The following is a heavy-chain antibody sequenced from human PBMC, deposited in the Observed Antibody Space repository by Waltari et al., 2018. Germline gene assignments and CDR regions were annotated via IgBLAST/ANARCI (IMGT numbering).Heavy chain of an antibody. CDR2: TYHRYKWYN. D-gene: IGHD3-22*01. V-gene: IGHV6-1*01. Sequence: QVQLQQSRPGLVTPAQTRSLTCAISGASVSSHRATWNWLTPSPSRRPEWLGTTYHRYKWYNDYAVAVKSRITINPDTSKNQFSLQLNSVTPEDTAVYYCARGRVTMIVVVRAGAFDIWGQGTMVTVSS. CDR3: ARGRVTMIVVVRAGAFDI. J-gene: IGHJ3*02. CDR1: GASVSSHRAT.